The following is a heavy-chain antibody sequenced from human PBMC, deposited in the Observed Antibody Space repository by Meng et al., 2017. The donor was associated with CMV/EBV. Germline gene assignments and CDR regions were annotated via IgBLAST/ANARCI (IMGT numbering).Heavy chain of an antibody. CDR1: GFTFSSYS. D-gene: IGHD1-20*01. V-gene: IGHV3-21*01. Sequence: GGSLRLSCAASGFTFSSYSMNWVRQAPGKGLEWVSSISSSSSCRYYADSVKGRFTISRDNAKNSLYLQMNSLRAEDTAVYYCARLLYNWNDAGVDYWGQGTLVTVSS. CDR3: ARLLYNWNDAGVDY. J-gene: IGHJ4*02. CDR2: ISSSSSCR.